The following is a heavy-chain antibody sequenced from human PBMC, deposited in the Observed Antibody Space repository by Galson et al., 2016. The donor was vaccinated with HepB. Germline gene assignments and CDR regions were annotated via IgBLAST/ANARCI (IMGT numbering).Heavy chain of an antibody. D-gene: IGHD2-15*01. J-gene: IGHJ4*02. CDR2: INTSGGGT. Sequence: SVKVSCKASGYTFTSYSLHWVRQAPGQGLEWMGIINTSGGGTDYAQKFQGRVTMTRDTSTSTVYMELSSLRSEDTAVYYCAREWSAFDFWGQGTLVTVSS. V-gene: IGHV1-46*01. CDR3: AREWSAFDF. CDR1: GYTFTSYS.